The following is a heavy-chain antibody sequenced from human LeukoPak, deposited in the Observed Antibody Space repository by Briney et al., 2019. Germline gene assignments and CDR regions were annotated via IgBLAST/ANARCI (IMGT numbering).Heavy chain of an antibody. V-gene: IGHV3-33*01. D-gene: IGHD3-9*01. CDR3: AREGLTPYYYYGMDV. J-gene: IGHJ6*02. CDR1: GFTFSSYG. CDR2: IWYDGSYK. Sequence: GGSLRLSCAASGFTFSSYGMHWVRQAPGKGLEWVAVIWYDGSYKYYADSVKGRFTISRDNSKNTLYLQMNSLRAEDTAVYYCAREGLTPYYYYGMDVWGQGTTVTVSS.